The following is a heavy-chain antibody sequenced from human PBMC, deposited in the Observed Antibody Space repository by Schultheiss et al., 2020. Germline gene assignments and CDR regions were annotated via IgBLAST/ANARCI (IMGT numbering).Heavy chain of an antibody. V-gene: IGHV1-3*01. CDR3: ARVKGDYYGMDV. Sequence: ASVKVSFKASGYTFTTYAMHWVRQAPGQRLEWMGWINAGNGNTKYSQKFQGRVTITRDTSASTAYMELSSLRSEDTAVYYCARVKGDYYGMDVWGQGTTVTVSS. CDR2: INAGNGNT. J-gene: IGHJ6*02. CDR1: GYTFTTYA.